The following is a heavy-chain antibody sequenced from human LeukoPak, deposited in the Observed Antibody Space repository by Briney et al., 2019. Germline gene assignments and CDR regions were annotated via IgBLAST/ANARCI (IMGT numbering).Heavy chain of an antibody. Sequence: ASVKVSCKASGYTFTSYYMHWVRQAPGQGLEWMGIINPSGGSTSYAQKFQGRVTMTRDTSTSTVYMELSSLRSEDTAVYYCASWGLWGYGGNSGEGFYYFDYWGQGTLVTVSS. CDR2: INPSGGST. J-gene: IGHJ4*02. D-gene: IGHD4-23*01. CDR3: ASWGLWGYGGNSGEGFYYFDY. CDR1: GYTFTSYY. V-gene: IGHV1-46*01.